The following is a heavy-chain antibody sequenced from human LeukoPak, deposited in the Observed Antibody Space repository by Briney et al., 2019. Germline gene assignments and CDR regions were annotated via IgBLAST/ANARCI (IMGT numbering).Heavy chain of an antibody. CDR1: GDSISSSNSY. CDR3: ARVDRGYSRTLDY. D-gene: IGHD6-13*01. J-gene: IGHJ4*02. Sequence: PSETLSLTCTVSGDSISSSNSYWGWIRQPPGKGLEWIGSIYYSGNTYYNASLKSRVTISVDTSKNQFSLKLTSVTAADTAVYYCARVDRGYSRTLDYWGQGTLVTVSS. V-gene: IGHV4-39*01. CDR2: IYYSGNT.